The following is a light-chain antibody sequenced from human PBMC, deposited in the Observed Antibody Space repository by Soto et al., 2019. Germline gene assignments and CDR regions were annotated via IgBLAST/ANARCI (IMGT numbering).Light chain of an antibody. V-gene: IGLV2-14*01. CDR2: EVS. CDR3: SSYTSSSTRGVV. CDR1: SSDVGGYNY. J-gene: IGLJ2*01. Sequence: QSALTQPASVSGSPGQSITISCTGTSSDVGGYNYVSWYQHHPGKAPKLMIYEVSNRPSGVSNRFSGSKSGNTASLTISGLQAEDEAYYYCSSYTSSSTRGVVFGGGTKLTVL.